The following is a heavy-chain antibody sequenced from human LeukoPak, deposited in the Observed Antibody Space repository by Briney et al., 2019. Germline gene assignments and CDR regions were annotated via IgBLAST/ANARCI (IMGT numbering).Heavy chain of an antibody. CDR1: GYTFTGYY. Sequence: ASVKVSYKASGYTFTGYYMHWVRQAPGQGLEWMGWINPNSGGTNYAQKFQGRVTMTRDTSISTAYMELSRLRSDDTAVYYCARVYSNYFSWFDPWGQGTLVTVSS. D-gene: IGHD4-11*01. J-gene: IGHJ5*02. V-gene: IGHV1-2*02. CDR3: ARVYSNYFSWFDP. CDR2: INPNSGGT.